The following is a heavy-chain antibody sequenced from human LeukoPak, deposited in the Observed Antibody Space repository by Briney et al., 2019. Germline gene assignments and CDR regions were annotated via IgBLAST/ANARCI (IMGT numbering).Heavy chain of an antibody. Sequence: PGGSLRLSCAASGFTFSSHGMSWVRQAPGKGLEWVSTISGSGDNTYYADSVKGRFTISRDNSKNTLYLQMNSLRAEDTAVYYCAGDKRWSFPRYWGQGTLVTVSS. V-gene: IGHV3-23*01. CDR3: AGDKRWSFPRY. J-gene: IGHJ4*02. CDR2: ISGSGDNT. D-gene: IGHD2-21*01. CDR1: GFTFSSHG.